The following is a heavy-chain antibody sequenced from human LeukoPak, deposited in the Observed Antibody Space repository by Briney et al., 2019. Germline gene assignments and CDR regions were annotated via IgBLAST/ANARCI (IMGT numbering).Heavy chain of an antibody. CDR2: IIPILGIA. D-gene: IGHD2-2*01. CDR3: ARGQRYCSSTSCPPAGMDV. CDR1: GGTFSSYA. Sequence: SVKVSCKASGGTFSSYAISWVRQAPGPGLEWMGRIIPILGIANYAQKFQGRVTITADKSTSTAYMELSSLRSEDTAVYYCARGQRYCSSTSCPPAGMDVWGQGTTVTVSS. J-gene: IGHJ6*02. V-gene: IGHV1-69*04.